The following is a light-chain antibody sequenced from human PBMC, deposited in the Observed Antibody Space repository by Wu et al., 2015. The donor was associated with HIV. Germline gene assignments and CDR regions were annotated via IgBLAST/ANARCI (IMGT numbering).Light chain of an antibody. V-gene: IGKV3-20*01. J-gene: IGKJ4*01. Sequence: EIVLTQSPGTLSLSPGERATLSCRASQSVSSSYFAWYQQKPGQAPRLLIYGASSRATGIPDRFSGSGSGTDFTLTISRLEPEDFAVYYCQQYGSSPPLTFGEGPRWRSN. CDR3: QQYGSSPPLT. CDR1: QSVSSSY. CDR2: GAS.